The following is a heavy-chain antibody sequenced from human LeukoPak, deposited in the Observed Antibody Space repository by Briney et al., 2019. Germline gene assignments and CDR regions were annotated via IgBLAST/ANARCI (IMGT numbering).Heavy chain of an antibody. CDR3: ARDGYDFWSGYRSHWFDP. CDR2: IYYSGST. Sequence: PSETLSLTCTVSGGSISSYYWGWIRQPPGKGLEWIGSIYYSGSTYYNPSLKSRVTISVDTSKNQFSLRLSSVTAADTAVYYCARDGYDFWSGYRSHWFDPWGQGTLVTVSS. CDR1: GGSISSYY. D-gene: IGHD3-3*01. J-gene: IGHJ5*02. V-gene: IGHV4-39*07.